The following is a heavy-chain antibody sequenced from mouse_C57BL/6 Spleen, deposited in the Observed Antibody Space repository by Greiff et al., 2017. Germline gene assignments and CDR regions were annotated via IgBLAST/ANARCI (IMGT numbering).Heavy chain of an antibody. CDR3: TRGGIHWYFDV. V-gene: IGHV1-15*01. D-gene: IGHD1-1*01. J-gene: IGHJ1*03. Sequence: QVQLKQSGAELVRPGASVTLSCKASGYTFTDYEMHWVKQTPVHGLEWIGAIDPETGGTAYNQKFKGKAILTADKSSSTAYMELRSLTSEDSAVYYCTRGGIHWYFDVWGTGTTVTVSS. CDR1: GYTFTDYE. CDR2: IDPETGGT.